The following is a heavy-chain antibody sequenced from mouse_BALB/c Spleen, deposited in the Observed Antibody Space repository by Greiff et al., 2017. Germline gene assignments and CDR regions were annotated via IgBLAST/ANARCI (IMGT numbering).Heavy chain of an antibody. Sequence: DVMLVESGGGLVKPGGSLKLSCAASGFTFSSYTMSWVRQTPEKRLEWVATISSGGSYTYYPDSVKGRFTISRDNAKNTLYLQMSSLKSEDTAMYYCTRYGTRGFAYWGQGTLVTVSA. V-gene: IGHV5-6-4*01. CDR3: TRYGTRGFAY. CDR1: GFTFSSYT. D-gene: IGHD1-1*02. J-gene: IGHJ3*01. CDR2: ISSGGSYT.